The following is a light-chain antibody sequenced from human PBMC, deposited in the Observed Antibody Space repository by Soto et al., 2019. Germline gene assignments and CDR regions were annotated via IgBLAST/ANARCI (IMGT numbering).Light chain of an antibody. V-gene: IGKV3-20*01. Sequence: ENVLTQSPGTLSLSPGEGATLSCRASQSVSSRYLAWYQQKPGQAQRLLIYAVSTRANGIPDRFSGSGSGTDFTLTISRLEPEDFAVYYCQLYGSSPLWTFGQGTKVDIK. CDR1: QSVSSRY. J-gene: IGKJ1*01. CDR3: QLYGSSPLWT. CDR2: AVS.